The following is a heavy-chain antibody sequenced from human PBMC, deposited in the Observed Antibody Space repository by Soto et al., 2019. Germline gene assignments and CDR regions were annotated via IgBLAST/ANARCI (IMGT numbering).Heavy chain of an antibody. D-gene: IGHD6-13*01. Sequence: QVQLVESGGGVVQPGRSLRLSCAASGFTFSSYGMHWVRQAPGKGLEWVAVIWYDGSNKYYADSVKGRFTISRDNSKNXXNLRTNRLGAEDTVGYYCARDTRGIAPAGNEGRDVWGQGTTVTVSS. V-gene: IGHV3-33*01. CDR1: GFTFSSYG. CDR3: ARDTRGIAPAGNEGRDV. J-gene: IGHJ6*02. CDR2: IWYDGSNK.